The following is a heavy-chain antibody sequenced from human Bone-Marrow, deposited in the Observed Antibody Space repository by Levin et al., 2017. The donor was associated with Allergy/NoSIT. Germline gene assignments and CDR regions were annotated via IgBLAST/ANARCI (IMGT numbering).Heavy chain of an antibody. CDR3: TRALRY. J-gene: IGHJ4*02. Sequence: QAGGSLRLSCAASGFIFSTSEMNWVRQAPGKGLEWVSYIRSASGTSIYYADSVRGRFTISRDNARNSLYLEMNNLRAEDTGVYYCTRALRYWGQGTLVTVSS. CDR1: GFIFSTSE. V-gene: IGHV3-48*03. CDR2: IRSASGTSI.